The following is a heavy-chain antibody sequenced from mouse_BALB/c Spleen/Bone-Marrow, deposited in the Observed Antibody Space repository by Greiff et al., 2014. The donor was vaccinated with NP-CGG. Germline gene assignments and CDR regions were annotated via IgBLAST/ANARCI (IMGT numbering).Heavy chain of an antibody. CDR3: ARWEYYAMDY. J-gene: IGHJ4*01. Sequence: VQLQQPGAELVKPGASVKLSCTASGFNIKVTYMHWVKQRPEQGLEWIGRIDPANGNTKYDPKFQGKATITADTSSNTAYLQLSSLTSEDTAVYYCARWEYYAMDYWGQGTSVTVSS. D-gene: IGHD4-1*01. CDR1: GFNIKVTY. CDR2: IDPANGNT. V-gene: IGHV14-3*02.